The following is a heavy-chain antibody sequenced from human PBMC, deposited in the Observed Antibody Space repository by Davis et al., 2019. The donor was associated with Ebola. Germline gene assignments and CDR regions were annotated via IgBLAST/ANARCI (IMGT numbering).Heavy chain of an antibody. CDR2: INTDTGNP. J-gene: IGHJ3*02. CDR1: GYTFPNFA. D-gene: IGHD2-2*01. V-gene: IGHV7-4-1*02. CDR3: GRSAMTQDAFDI. Sequence: ASVKVSCKASGYTFPNFALNWVRQAPGQGLEWMGWINTDTGNPTYAQGFTGRFVFSLDTSGSTAYLQISSLKAEDTAVYYCGRSAMTQDAFDIWGQGTMVTVSA.